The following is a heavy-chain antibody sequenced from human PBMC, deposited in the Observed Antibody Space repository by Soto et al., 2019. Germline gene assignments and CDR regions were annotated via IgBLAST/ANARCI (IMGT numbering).Heavy chain of an antibody. D-gene: IGHD3-9*01. Sequence: GGSLRLSCTASGFTFGDYAMSWVRQAPGKGLEWVGFIRSKAYGGTTEYAASVKGRFTISRDDSKSIAYLQMNSPKTEDTAVYYCRGYFDWLLWNYYYGMDVWGQGTTVTVSS. CDR2: IRSKAYGGTT. CDR3: RGYFDWLLWNYYYGMDV. V-gene: IGHV3-49*04. CDR1: GFTFGDYA. J-gene: IGHJ6*02.